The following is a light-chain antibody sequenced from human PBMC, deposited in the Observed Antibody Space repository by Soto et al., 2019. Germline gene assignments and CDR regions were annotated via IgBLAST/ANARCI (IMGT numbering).Light chain of an antibody. J-gene: IGKJ1*01. CDR2: GAS. V-gene: IGKV3-15*01. CDR1: QSVSSK. CDR3: LQYDNWPPWM. Sequence: IVMTHSPATLSVSPWGRATLSCRTSQSVSSKLAWYQQQPGQAPRLLIYGASTRATGIPARFSGSGSGTEFTLTISSLQSEDFAVYYCLQYDNWPPWMFGQGTKVDIK.